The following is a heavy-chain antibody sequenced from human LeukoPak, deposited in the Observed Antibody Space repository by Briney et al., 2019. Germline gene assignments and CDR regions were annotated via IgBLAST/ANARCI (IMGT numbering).Heavy chain of an antibody. CDR2: ISAYNGNT. CDR1: GYTFTSYG. D-gene: IGHD6-19*01. Sequence: ASVKVSCKASGYTFTSYGISWVRQAPGQGLERMGWISAYNGNTNYAQKLQGRVTMTTDTSTSTAYMELRSLRSDDTAVYYCARGDSSGWYFPGPMVDYWGQGTLVTVSS. CDR3: ARGDSSGWYFPGPMVDY. J-gene: IGHJ4*02. V-gene: IGHV1-18*01.